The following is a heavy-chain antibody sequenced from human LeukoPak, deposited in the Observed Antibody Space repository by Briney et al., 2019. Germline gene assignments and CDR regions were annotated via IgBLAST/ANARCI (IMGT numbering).Heavy chain of an antibody. V-gene: IGHV4-4*02. CDR3: ARVGYYDISGYYYYYGMDV. D-gene: IGHD3-22*01. CDR1: GGSISSSNW. CDR2: IYHSGST. J-gene: IGHJ6*02. Sequence: SETLSLTCAVSGGSISSSNWWSWVRQPPGKGLEWIGEIYHSGSTNYNPSLKSRVTISVDKSKNQFSLKLSSVTAADTAVYYCARVGYYDISGYYYYYGMDVWGQGTTVTVSS.